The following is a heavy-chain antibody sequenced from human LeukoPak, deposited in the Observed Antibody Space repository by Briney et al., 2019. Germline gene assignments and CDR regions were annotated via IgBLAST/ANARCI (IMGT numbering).Heavy chain of an antibody. V-gene: IGHV3-48*03. CDR2: ISSSGSTI. J-gene: IGHJ3*02. CDR3: VRDRAVSPFPPDAFDM. D-gene: IGHD4-17*01. CDR1: GFTFSSYE. Sequence: GGSLRLSCAASGFTFSSYEMNWVRQAPGKGLEWVSYISSSGSTIYYADSVKGRFTISRDNAKNTLYLQMDSLRAEDTAVYYCVRDRAVSPFPPDAFDMWGQGTMVTVAS.